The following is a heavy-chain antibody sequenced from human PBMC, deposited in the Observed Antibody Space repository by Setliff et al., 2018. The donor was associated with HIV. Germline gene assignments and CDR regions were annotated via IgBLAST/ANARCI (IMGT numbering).Heavy chain of an antibody. D-gene: IGHD3-16*02. CDR1: GYAISSGYY. CDR3: ARGGGVTFGGIVVKRFFDY. CDR2: INHSGST. Sequence: SETLSLTCAVSGYAISSGYYWSWIRQPAGKGLEWIGEINHSGSTNYNPSLKSRVTISVDTSKNQFSLKLSSVTAADTAVYYCARGGGVTFGGIVVKRFFDYWGQGTLVTVSS. V-gene: IGHV4-38-2*01. J-gene: IGHJ4*02.